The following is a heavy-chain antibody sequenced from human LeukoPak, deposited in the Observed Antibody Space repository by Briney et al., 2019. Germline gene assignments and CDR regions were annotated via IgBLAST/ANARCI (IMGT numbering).Heavy chain of an antibody. Sequence: ASLKVSCKTSGYAFTGFYIHWVRQAPGQGLEWMGRMKPKNGGANYSRRFQGRVTMTRDTSMNTAYMELSGLESDDTAIYYCARGGRDISPYNWFDPWGQGTLVTVSS. CDR3: ARGGRDISPYNWFDP. V-gene: IGHV1-2*06. CDR2: MKPKNGGA. CDR1: GYAFTGFY. J-gene: IGHJ5*02. D-gene: IGHD3-9*01.